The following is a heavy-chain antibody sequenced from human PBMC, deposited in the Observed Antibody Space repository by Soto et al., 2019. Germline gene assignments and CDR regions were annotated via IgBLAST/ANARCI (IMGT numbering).Heavy chain of an antibody. J-gene: IGHJ6*02. CDR3: ARDWGYDPDPTYYYGMDV. Sequence: SQTLSLTCAISGDTVSTNTAAWNWIRQSPSRGLVWLGRIYYKSRWYNDYSESLKSRIAIIPDTSRNQFSLQLNSVIPEDTAVYYCARDWGYDPDPTYYYGMDVWGQGTKVTVSS. CDR2: IYYKSRWYN. CDR1: GDTVSTNTAA. D-gene: IGHD5-12*01. V-gene: IGHV6-1*01.